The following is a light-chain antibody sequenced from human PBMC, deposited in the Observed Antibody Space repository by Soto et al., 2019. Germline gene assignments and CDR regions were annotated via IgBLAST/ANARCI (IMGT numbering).Light chain of an antibody. V-gene: IGLV2-23*02. CDR1: SSDVGSYNL. CDR3: CSYAGSSTLVV. CDR2: EVS. J-gene: IGLJ2*01. Sequence: QSALTQPASGSGSPGQSSTISCTRTSSDVGSYNLVSWYQQHPGKAPKLMIYEVSKRPSGVSNRFSGSKSGNTASLTISGLQAEDEADYYCCSYAGSSTLVVFGGGTKVTVL.